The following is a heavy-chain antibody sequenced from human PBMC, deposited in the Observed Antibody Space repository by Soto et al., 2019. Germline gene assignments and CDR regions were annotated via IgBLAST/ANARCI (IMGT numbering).Heavy chain of an antibody. CDR2: IYYSGST. D-gene: IGHD1-26*01. J-gene: IGHJ4*02. CDR3: ARRYGSCFDY. V-gene: IGHV4-61*01. CDR1: GDSISGSFHC. Sequence: PSETLSLTCTVSGDSISGSFHCWIWIQQPPGKGLEWIGYIYYSGSTNYNPSLKSRVTISVDTSKNQFSLKLSSVTAADTAVYCARRYGSCFDYWGQGTLVTVSS.